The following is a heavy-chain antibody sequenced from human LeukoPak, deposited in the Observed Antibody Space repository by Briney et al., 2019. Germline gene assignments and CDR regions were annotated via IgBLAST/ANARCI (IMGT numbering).Heavy chain of an antibody. J-gene: IGHJ4*02. D-gene: IGHD6-13*01. CDR1: GYTFTTYA. V-gene: IGHV7-4-1*02. CDR2: INTNTGNP. Sequence: ASVKVSCKASGYTFTTYAMNWLRQAPGQGLEWMGWINTNTGNPTYAQGFTGRFVFSLDTSVSTAYLQISSLKAEDTAVYYCAKGIAAASDDYWGQGTLVTVSS. CDR3: AKGIAAASDDY.